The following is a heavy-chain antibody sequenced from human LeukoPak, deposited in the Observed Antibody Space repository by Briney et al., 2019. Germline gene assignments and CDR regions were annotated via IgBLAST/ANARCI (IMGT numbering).Heavy chain of an antibody. CDR1: GGSISSSSYY. CDR2: IYYSGST. J-gene: IGHJ4*02. V-gene: IGHV4-39*01. Sequence: SETLSLTCAVSGGSISSSSYYWGWIRQPPGKGLEWIGSIYYSGSTYYNPSLKSRVTISVDTSKNQFSLKLSSVTAADTAVYYCARHGRGSYQPFDYWGQGTLVTVSS. CDR3: ARHGRGSYQPFDY. D-gene: IGHD1-26*01.